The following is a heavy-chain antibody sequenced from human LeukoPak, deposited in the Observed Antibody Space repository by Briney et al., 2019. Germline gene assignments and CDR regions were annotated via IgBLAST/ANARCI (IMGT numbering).Heavy chain of an antibody. CDR2: INTDGRST. CDR3: ARIGGSYPDC. D-gene: IGHD1-26*01. Sequence: GGSLRLSCAVSGFTFTNYWMHWVRQVPGRGLVWVSRINTDGRSTSYADSVKGRFTISRDNAKNTLYLQMNSLRAEDTAVYYCARIGGSYPDCWGQGTLVTVSS. J-gene: IGHJ4*03. V-gene: IGHV3-74*01. CDR1: GFTFTNYW.